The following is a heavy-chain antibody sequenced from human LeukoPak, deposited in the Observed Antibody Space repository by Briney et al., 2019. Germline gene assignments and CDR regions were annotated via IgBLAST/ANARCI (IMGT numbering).Heavy chain of an antibody. CDR3: ARKYYYGSGSYTYYYYGMDV. CDR2: INAGNGNT. V-gene: IGHV1-3*01. D-gene: IGHD3-10*01. Sequence: GASVKVSCKASGHTFTSYAMHWVRQAPGQRLEWMGWINAGNGNTKYSQKFQGRVTITRDTSASTAYMELSSLRSEDTAVYYCARKYYYGSGSYTYYYYGMDVWGQGTTVTVSS. CDR1: GHTFTSYA. J-gene: IGHJ6*02.